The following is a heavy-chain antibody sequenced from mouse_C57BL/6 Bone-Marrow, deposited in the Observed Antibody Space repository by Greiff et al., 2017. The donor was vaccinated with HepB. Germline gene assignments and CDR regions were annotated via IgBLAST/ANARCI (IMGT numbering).Heavy chain of an antibody. V-gene: IGHV14-2*01. CDR3: ATDGNEMDY. J-gene: IGHJ4*01. CDR1: GFTINDYY. CDR2: IDPEDGET. Sequence: VQLQQSGADLVKPGATLTLSCTASGFTINDYYIHWVKQRPEQGLEWIGRIDPEDGETKYAPKFQGKDTKTADTSSNTAYLQLSSLTSEHAAVYYCATDGNEMDYWGQGTSVTVSS. D-gene: IGHD2-1*01.